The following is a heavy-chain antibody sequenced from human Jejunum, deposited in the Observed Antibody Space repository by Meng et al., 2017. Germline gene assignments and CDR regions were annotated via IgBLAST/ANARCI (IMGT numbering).Heavy chain of an antibody. D-gene: IGHD3-10*01. V-gene: IGHV6-1*01. J-gene: IGHJ4*02. CDR3: ARVRGGVFAN. CDR2: TSYRSKWDN. Sequence: HVHLWNPGPGPVKHTHTLSRTLAIPGDYISSHLATWNWIRESPSRGLEWLGRTSYRSKWDNDYAVSVKSRITISADTSKNHFSLQLNSVTTEDTAVYYCARVRGGVFANWGQGTLVTVSS. CDR1: GDYISSHLAT.